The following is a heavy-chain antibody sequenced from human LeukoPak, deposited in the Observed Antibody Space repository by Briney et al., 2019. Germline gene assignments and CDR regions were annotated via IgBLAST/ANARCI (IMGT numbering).Heavy chain of an antibody. D-gene: IGHD1-1*01. Sequence: SETLSLTCTVSGYSISSGYYWGWIRQPPGKGLEWIRSIYHSGSTYYNPSLKSRVTISVDTSKNQFSLKLSSVTAADTAVYYCARVGWNGDYPDYWGQGTLVTVSS. CDR2: IYHSGST. V-gene: IGHV4-38-2*02. J-gene: IGHJ4*02. CDR3: ARVGWNGDYPDY. CDR1: GYSISSGYY.